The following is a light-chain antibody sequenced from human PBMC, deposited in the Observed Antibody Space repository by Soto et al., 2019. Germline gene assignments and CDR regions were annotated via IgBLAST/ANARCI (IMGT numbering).Light chain of an antibody. CDR3: QQYLTYPRT. CDR2: AAS. V-gene: IGKV1-16*02. Sequence: DIPMTQSPSSLSASVGDRVTITCRASQDINNFLAWFQQKPGKPPKSLIFAASTLQSGVPSHFSGSGSGTHFTLTISSLQPEDFATYYCQQYLTYPRTFGQGTKVEVK. CDR1: QDINNF. J-gene: IGKJ1*01.